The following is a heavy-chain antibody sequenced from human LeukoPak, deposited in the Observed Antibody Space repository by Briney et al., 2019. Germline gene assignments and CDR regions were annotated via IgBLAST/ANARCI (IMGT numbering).Heavy chain of an antibody. Sequence: KPGGSHRLSCAASEFNINDAWMSWVRQAPGKGLEWVGRIKSKTDGGTTEYAAPVKGRFTISRDDSKNTLYPQMNSLKTQDTAMYYCSSWGSTPGVSSDDYWGQGTLVTVSS. CDR1: EFNINDAW. CDR3: SSWGSTPGVSSDDY. J-gene: IGHJ4*02. V-gene: IGHV3-15*01. D-gene: IGHD6-6*01. CDR2: IKSKTDGGTT.